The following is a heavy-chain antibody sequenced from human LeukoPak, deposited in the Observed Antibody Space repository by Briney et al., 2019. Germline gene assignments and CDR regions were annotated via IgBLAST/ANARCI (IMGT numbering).Heavy chain of an antibody. CDR2: ISSSSSTI. CDR1: GFTFSSYS. V-gene: IGHV3-48*04. CDR3: ARDPLWFGEHTDY. J-gene: IGHJ4*02. Sequence: GGSLRLSCAASGFTFSSYSMNWVRQAPGKGLEWVSYISSSSSTIYYADSVKGRFTISRDNAKNSLYLQMNSLRAEDTAVYYCARDPLWFGEHTDYWGQGTLVTVSS. D-gene: IGHD3-10*01.